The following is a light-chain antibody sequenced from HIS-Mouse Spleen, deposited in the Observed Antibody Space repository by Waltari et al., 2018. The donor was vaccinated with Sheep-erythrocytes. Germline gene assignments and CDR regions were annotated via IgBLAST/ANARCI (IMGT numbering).Light chain of an antibody. CDR1: ALPKKY. CDR3: YSTDSSGNHSNWV. CDR2: EDR. J-gene: IGLJ3*02. V-gene: IGLV3-10*01. Sequence: SYELTQPPSVSCSPGQTARTTCPGDALPKKYAYWYKQKSGQAPVLVIYEDRKRPSGIPERFSGSSSGTMATLTISGAQVEDEADYYCYSTDSSGNHSNWVFGGGTKLTVL.